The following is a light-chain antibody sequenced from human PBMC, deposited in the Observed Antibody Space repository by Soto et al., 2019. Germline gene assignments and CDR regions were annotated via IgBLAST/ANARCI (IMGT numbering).Light chain of an antibody. CDR1: QSVSSN. CDR2: GAS. CDR3: QQYNNWPPVT. V-gene: IGKV3-15*01. J-gene: IGKJ5*01. Sequence: ETVMTQSPATLSVSPGERATLSCRASQSVSSNVAWYQQTPGQAPRLLIYGASTRATGIPARFSGSGSDTEFTLTISSLQSEDFAIYYCQQYNNWPPVTLGQGTRLDIK.